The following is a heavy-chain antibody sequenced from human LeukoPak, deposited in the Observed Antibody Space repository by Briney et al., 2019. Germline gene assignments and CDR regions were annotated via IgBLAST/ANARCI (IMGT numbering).Heavy chain of an antibody. D-gene: IGHD3-9*01. CDR1: DGSISSYY. J-gene: IGHJ4*02. CDR3: ARRDYDILTGYYSFDY. V-gene: IGHV4-59*08. CDR2: IYYSGST. Sequence: SETLSLTCTVSDGSISSYYWSWIRQPPGKGLEWIGYIYYSGSTNYNPSLKSRVTISVDTSKNQFSLKLSSVTAADTAVYYCARRDYDILTGYYSFDYWGQGTLVTVSS.